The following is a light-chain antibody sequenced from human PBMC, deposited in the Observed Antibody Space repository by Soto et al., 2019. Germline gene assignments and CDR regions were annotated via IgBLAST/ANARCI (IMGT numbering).Light chain of an antibody. CDR2: GAS. V-gene: IGKV3-15*01. J-gene: IGKJ1*01. CDR3: QQYGSSGT. Sequence: EIRMTQSPATLSVSPGERAILSCRASQSVSSNLAWYQQKPGQAPRLLIYGASTRATGIPARFSGSGSGTDFTLTISRLEPEDFAVYYCQQYGSSGTFGQGTKVDI. CDR1: QSVSSN.